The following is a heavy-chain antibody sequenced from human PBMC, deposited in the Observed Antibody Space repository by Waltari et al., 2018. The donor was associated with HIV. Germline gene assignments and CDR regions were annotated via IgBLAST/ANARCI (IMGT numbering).Heavy chain of an antibody. V-gene: IGHV3-49*03. J-gene: IGHJ4*02. CDR3: PIVGGVGYCSGGSCYPEAY. CDR1: GFTFGDYA. Sequence: EVQLVESGGGLVQPGRSLRLSCTASGFTFGDYALSWFRRAPGKGLEGVGFNIRKAYGGTTEYAASVKCRFTISREYSKSSAYLQMNSLKTEDTAVYYCPIVGGVGYCSGGSCYPEAYGGQGTLVTVSS. CDR2: NIRKAYGGTT. D-gene: IGHD2-15*01.